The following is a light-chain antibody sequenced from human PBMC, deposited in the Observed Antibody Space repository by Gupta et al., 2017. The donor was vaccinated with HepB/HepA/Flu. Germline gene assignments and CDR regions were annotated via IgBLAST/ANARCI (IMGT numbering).Light chain of an antibody. CDR3: QQYGRSPWT. V-gene: IGKV3-20*01. Sequence: ELVLTQSPGTLSLSPGERATLSCRASQSFSSSSLAWYQHKPGQAPRLLIYAASSRASGIPDRISGSGSGTDFTLTISRLEPEDFAMYYCQQYGRSPWTFGQGTKVEIK. CDR1: QSFSSSS. J-gene: IGKJ1*01. CDR2: AAS.